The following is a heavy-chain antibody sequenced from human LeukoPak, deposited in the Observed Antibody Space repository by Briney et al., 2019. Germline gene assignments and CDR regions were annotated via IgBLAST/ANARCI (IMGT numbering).Heavy chain of an antibody. D-gene: IGHD6-19*01. Sequence: PSETLSLTCTVPGGSVSSGSYYWSWIRQPPGKGLEWIGYIYYSGSTNYNPSLKSRVTISVDTSKNQFSLKLSSVTAADTAVYYCARGYGSGWYESYAFDIWGQGTMVTVSS. CDR3: ARGYGSGWYESYAFDI. CDR2: IYYSGST. J-gene: IGHJ3*02. CDR1: GGSVSSGSYY. V-gene: IGHV4-61*01.